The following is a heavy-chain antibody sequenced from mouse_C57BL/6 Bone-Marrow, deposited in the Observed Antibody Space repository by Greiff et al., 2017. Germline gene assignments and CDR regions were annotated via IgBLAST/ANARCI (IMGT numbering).Heavy chain of an antibody. CDR2: ISNGGGST. CDR3: ARQDEGRFAY. J-gene: IGHJ3*01. Sequence: EVMLVASGGGLVQPGGSLKLSCAASGFTFSDYYMYWVRQTPEKRLEWVAYISNGGGSTYYPDTVKGRFTISRDNAKNTLYLQMSRLKSEDTAMYYCARQDEGRFAYWGQGTLVTVSA. CDR1: GFTFSDYY. V-gene: IGHV5-12*01.